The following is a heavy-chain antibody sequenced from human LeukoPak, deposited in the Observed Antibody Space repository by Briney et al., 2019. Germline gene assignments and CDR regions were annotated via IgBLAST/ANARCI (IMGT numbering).Heavy chain of an antibody. J-gene: IGHJ4*02. Sequence: GSLRLSCAASGFTFSSYEMNWVRQAPGKGLEWIGSIYYSGSTYYNPSLKSRVTISVDTSKNQFSLKLSSVTAADTAVYYCARESSSDFWSGWTSDYWGQGTLVTVSS. CDR3: ARESSSDFWSGWTSDY. D-gene: IGHD3-3*01. CDR2: IYYSGST. V-gene: IGHV4-39*07. CDR1: GFTFSSYE.